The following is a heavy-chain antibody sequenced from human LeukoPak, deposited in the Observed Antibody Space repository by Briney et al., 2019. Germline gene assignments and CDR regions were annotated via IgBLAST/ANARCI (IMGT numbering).Heavy chain of an antibody. D-gene: IGHD3-22*01. CDR1: GFTFSSYW. CDR2: INSDGGST. J-gene: IGHJ4*02. V-gene: IGHV3-74*01. Sequence: PGGSLRLSCAASGFTFSSYWMHWVRHAPGKGLVWVSRINSDGGSTSYADSVKGRFTISRDNAKNTLYLQMNSLRAEDTAVYYCARAIDYYDSSGYPYWGQGTLVTVSS. CDR3: ARAIDYYDSSGYPY.